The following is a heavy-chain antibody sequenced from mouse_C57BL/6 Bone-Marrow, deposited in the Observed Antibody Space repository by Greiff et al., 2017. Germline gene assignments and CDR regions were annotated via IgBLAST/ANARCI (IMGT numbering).Heavy chain of an antibody. CDR1: GFTFSSYG. D-gene: IGHD1-1*01. CDR3: ARSYYYGSSYDWFAY. CDR2: ISSGGSYT. Sequence: EVKLVESGGDLVKPGGSLKLSCAASGFTFSSYGMSWVRQTPDKRLEWVATISSGGSYTYYPDSVKGRFTISRDNATNTLYLQMSSLKSEDTAMYYCARSYYYGSSYDWFAYWGQGTLVTVSA. J-gene: IGHJ3*01. V-gene: IGHV5-6*01.